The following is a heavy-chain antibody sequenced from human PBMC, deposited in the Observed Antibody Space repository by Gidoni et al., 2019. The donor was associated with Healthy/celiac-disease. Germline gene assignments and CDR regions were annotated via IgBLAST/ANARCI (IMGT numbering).Heavy chain of an antibody. CDR2: ISYDGSNK. CDR1: GFNFSSYA. CDR3: ARDREVVPAANKYYYYYGMDV. V-gene: IGHV3-30-3*01. Sequence: QVQLVETGGGVVQPGRSLRLSCAAPGFNFSSYAMHWVRQAPGKGLEWLAVISYDGSNKYYADSVKGRFTISRDNSKNTLYLQMNSLRAEDTAVYYCARDREVVPAANKYYYYYGMDVWGQGTTVTVSS. J-gene: IGHJ6*02. D-gene: IGHD2-2*01.